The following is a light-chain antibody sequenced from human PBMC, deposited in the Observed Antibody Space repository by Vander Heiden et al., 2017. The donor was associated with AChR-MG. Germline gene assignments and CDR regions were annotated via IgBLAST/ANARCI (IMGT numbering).Light chain of an antibody. CDR1: SSDVGGYNY. CDR3: SSYAGSGTLYV. CDR2: DVN. Sequence: QSALTQPASVSGSPGKSITISCTGTSSDVGGYNYVSWYQQHPGTAPKLIIYDVNKGPSGVSTRFSGSKSGNTAALTISGLQAEDEADYYCSSYAGSGTLYVFGPGTKVTVL. V-gene: IGLV2-14*01. J-gene: IGLJ1*01.